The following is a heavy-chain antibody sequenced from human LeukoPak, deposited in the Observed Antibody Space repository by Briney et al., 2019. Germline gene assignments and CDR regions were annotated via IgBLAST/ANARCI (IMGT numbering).Heavy chain of an antibody. D-gene: IGHD1-26*01. V-gene: IGHV3-11*01. Sequence: GGSLRLSCAASGFSFSDFYMSWIRQAPGMGLEWISYIGTRSNPIYYADSVKGRFTISRDDAKNSLYLQMNSLRDEDTAVYFCAREARGSGRDFDYWGQGTLVSVSS. J-gene: IGHJ4*02. CDR2: IGTRSNPI. CDR1: GFSFSDFY. CDR3: AREARGSGRDFDY.